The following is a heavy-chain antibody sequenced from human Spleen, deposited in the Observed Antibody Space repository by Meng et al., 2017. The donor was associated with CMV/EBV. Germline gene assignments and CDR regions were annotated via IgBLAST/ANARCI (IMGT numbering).Heavy chain of an antibody. CDR1: GGSVSSASHY. V-gene: IGHV4-61*01. J-gene: IGHJ6*02. CDR3: ARDGSGSSGYYLNYYYYYGMDV. Sequence: GSLRLSCTVSGGSVSSASHYWSWIRQPPGKGLEWIGYIYYNGRTYYSPSLKSRVTISVDTSKNQFSLKLSSVTAADTAVYYCARDGSGSSGYYLNYYYYYGMDVWGQGTTVTVSS. CDR2: IYYNGRT. D-gene: IGHD3-22*01.